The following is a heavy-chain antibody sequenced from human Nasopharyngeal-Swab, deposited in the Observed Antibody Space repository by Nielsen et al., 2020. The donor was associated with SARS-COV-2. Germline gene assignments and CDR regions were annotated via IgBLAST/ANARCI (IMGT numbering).Heavy chain of an antibody. V-gene: IGHV4-59*01. CDR2: IYYSGST. Sequence: RQAPGKGLEWIGYIYYSGSTNYNPSLKSRVTTSVDTSKNQFSLKLSSVTAADTAVYYCARGAGRWETSGSYPWWGDYYYYGMDVWGQGTTVTVSS. CDR3: ARGAGRWETSGSYPWWGDYYYYGMDV. J-gene: IGHJ6*02. D-gene: IGHD1-26*01.